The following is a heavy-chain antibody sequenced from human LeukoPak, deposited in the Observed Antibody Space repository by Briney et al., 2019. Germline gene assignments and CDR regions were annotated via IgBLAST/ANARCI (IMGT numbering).Heavy chain of an antibody. CDR1: GYTLTVYY. J-gene: IGHJ3*02. Sequence: ASVTVSCKSSGYTLTVYYFHWVRQAPGQGGEWMGWINPNSGGTNYAQKFQGRVTMTRDTSISAAYMELSRLRSDDTAVYYCANRYNWNDFQSNAFDIWGQGTMLTVSS. CDR3: ANRYNWNDFQSNAFDI. D-gene: IGHD1-20*01. V-gene: IGHV1-2*02. CDR2: INPNSGGT.